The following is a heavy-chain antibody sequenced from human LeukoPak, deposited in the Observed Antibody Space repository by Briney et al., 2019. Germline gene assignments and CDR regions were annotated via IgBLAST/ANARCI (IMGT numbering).Heavy chain of an antibody. V-gene: IGHV3-33*01. Sequence: GWSLRLSCAASGFTFSDYGMPWVRQAPGKGLEWVAVIWYDGSKEYYTDSVEGRFTISRDNSKNTLFLQMNSLRVEDTAVYNCARGGFGEAAAFDYWGQGTLVTVSS. CDR1: GFTFSDYG. D-gene: IGHD2-2*01. J-gene: IGHJ4*02. CDR3: ARGGFGEAAAFDY. CDR2: IWYDGSKE.